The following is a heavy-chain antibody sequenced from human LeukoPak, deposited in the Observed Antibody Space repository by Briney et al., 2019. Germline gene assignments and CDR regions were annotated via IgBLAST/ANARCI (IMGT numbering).Heavy chain of an antibody. CDR3: ARDNVGPEIVVVAATRGSFDY. CDR2: IIPILGIA. Sequence: ASVKVSCKASGGTFSSYAISWVRQAPGQGLEWMGRIIPILGIANYAQKFQGRVTITADKSTSTAYMELSSLRSEDTAVYYCARDNVGPEIVVVAATRGSFDYWGQGTLVTVSS. D-gene: IGHD2-15*01. CDR1: GGTFSSYA. V-gene: IGHV1-69*04. J-gene: IGHJ4*02.